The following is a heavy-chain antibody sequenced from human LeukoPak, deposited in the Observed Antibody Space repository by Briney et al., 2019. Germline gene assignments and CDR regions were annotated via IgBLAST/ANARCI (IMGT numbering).Heavy chain of an antibody. CDR3: ARDQVPYDY. CDR1: GYTFRSYG. J-gene: IGHJ4*02. V-gene: IGHV1-18*01. Sequence: ASVKVSCKASGYTFRSYGISWVRQAPGQGREWMGWISAYNGHTNYAQNLQGRVTMTTDTSTSTAYMELRSLRSDDTAVYYCARDQVPYDYWGQGTLVTVSS. CDR2: ISAYNGHT.